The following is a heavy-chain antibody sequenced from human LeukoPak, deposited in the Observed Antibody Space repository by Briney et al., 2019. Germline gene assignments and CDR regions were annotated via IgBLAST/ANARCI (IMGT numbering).Heavy chain of an antibody. CDR1: GLTFSSYW. CDR3: ARDSVNSFDY. CDR2: IKQDGSEK. Sequence: GGSLRLSCAASGLTFSSYWMSWVRQAPGKGLEWVANIKQDGSEKYYVDSVKGRVTISRDNAKNSLYLQMNSLRAEDTAVYYCARDSVNSFDYWGQGTLVTVSS. V-gene: IGHV3-7*01. J-gene: IGHJ4*02.